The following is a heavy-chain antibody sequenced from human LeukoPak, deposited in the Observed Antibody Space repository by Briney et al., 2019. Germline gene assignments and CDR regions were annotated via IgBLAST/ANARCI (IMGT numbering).Heavy chain of an antibody. CDR1: GGSVSSYY. Sequence: SETLSLTCSVSGGSVSSYYWSWIRQSPGKGLEWIGYIHNSGRTNYNPSLKSRVTGFVDTSKNQDSLRLSSVTAADTAVYYCARHGTISSESYFDYWGQGALVTVSS. V-gene: IGHV4-59*08. CDR3: ARHGTISSESYFDY. CDR2: IHNSGRT. J-gene: IGHJ4*02. D-gene: IGHD1-14*01.